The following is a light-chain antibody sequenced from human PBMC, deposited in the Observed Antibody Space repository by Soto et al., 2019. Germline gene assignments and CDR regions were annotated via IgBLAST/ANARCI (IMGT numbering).Light chain of an antibody. CDR1: ESVSRNY. J-gene: IGKJ4*01. V-gene: IGKV3D-20*02. CDR2: ATS. CDR3: QQHSNWPLT. Sequence: IVLTQSPGTLSLSPGERATLSFRASESVSRNYIAWYQQKPGQAPRLLIFATSNTATGIPDRFSGSGSGTDFTLTISRLEPEDFAVYYCQQHSNWPLTFGGGTKVDIK.